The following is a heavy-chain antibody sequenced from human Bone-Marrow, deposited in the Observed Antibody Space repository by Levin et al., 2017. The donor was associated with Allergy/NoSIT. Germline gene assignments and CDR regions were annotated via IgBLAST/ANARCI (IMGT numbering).Heavy chain of an antibody. CDR1: GYTFTDYY. Sequence: ASVKVSCNGSGYTFTDYYIHWVRQAPGQGLEWMGRINCDGGGTKFSQKFEGRVTMTSDTSIRSVSMEIRSLRSDDTAVYYCTRNLVGVDAFDVWGPGTTVIVSA. CDR2: INCDGGGT. J-gene: IGHJ3*01. V-gene: IGHV1-2*02. CDR3: TRNLVGVDAFDV. D-gene: IGHD1-26*01.